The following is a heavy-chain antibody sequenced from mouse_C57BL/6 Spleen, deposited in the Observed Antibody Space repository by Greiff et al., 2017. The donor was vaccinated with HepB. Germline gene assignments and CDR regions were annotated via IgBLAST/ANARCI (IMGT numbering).Heavy chain of an antibody. J-gene: IGHJ2*01. V-gene: IGHV1-15*01. CDR1: GYTFTDYE. CDR2: IDPETGGT. Sequence: QVQLQQSGAELVRPGASVTLSCKASGYTFTDYEMHWVKQTPVHGLEWIGAIDPETGGTAYNQKFKGKAILTADKSSSTAYMELRSLTSEDSAVYYCTRYPYGSRNYFDYWGQGTTLTVSS. CDR3: TRYPYGSRNYFDY. D-gene: IGHD1-1*01.